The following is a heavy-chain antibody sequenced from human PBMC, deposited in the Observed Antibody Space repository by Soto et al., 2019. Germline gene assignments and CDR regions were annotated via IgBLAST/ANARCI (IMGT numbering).Heavy chain of an antibody. J-gene: IGHJ4*02. CDR1: GGTFTDFT. CDR3: AKRYGNGTFVYFDN. D-gene: IGHD1-7*01. V-gene: IGHV1-69*08. CDR2: IIPILGAS. Sequence: QVQLVQSGAEVKKPGSSVKISCKASGGTFTDFTISWVRQSPGQVLEWMGRIIPILGASNYARKFQDRVTITADKTTMTAYLELSILRSEDTAVYYCAKRYGNGTFVYFDNWGQGTQVTVSS.